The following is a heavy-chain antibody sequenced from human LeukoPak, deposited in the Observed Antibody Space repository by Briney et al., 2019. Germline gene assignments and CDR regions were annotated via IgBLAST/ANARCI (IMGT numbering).Heavy chain of an antibody. Sequence: GGSLRLSCAASGFTFDNYGMSWVRQVPGKGLEWVSSINGNGGSTAYADSMKGRFTTSRDNAMSSLYLQMNSLRAEDTAVYYCGRGHWGLDYWGQGTLVTVSS. D-gene: IGHD7-27*01. V-gene: IGHV3-20*04. J-gene: IGHJ4*02. CDR3: GRGHWGLDY. CDR2: INGNGGST. CDR1: GFTFDNYG.